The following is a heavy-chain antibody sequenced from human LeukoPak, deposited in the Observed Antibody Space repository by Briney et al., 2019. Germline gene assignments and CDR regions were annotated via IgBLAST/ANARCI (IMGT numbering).Heavy chain of an antibody. CDR1: GFSFSNYW. Sequence: GGSLRVSCAASGFSFSNYWMSWVRQAPGKGLEWVANIKQDGSEKYYVDSVKGRFTISRDNAKNSLYLQMDSLRADDTAVYYCARALGRLQPYYYHYGLDVWGQGTTVTVSS. CDR2: IKQDGSEK. V-gene: IGHV3-7*01. CDR3: ARALGRLQPYYYHYGLDV. D-gene: IGHD5-24*01. J-gene: IGHJ6*02.